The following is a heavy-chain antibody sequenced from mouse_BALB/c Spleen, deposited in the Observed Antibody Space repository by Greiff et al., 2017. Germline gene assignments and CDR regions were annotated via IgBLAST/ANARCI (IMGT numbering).Heavy chain of an antibody. D-gene: IGHD4-1*01. J-gene: IGHJ4*01. V-gene: IGHV1-4*01. CDR1: GYTFTSYT. CDR2: INPSSGYT. CDR3: AKLGRHAMDY. Sequence: VQLQQSGAELARPGASVKMSCKASGYTFTSYTMHWVKQRPGQGLEWIGYINPSSGYTNYNQKFKDKATLTADKSSSTAYMQLSSLTSEDSAVYYCAKLGRHAMDYWGQGTSVTVSS.